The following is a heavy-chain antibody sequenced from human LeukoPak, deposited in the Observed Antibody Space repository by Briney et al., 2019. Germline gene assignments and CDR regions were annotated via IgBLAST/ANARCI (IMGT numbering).Heavy chain of an antibody. V-gene: IGHV4-59*01. D-gene: IGHD3-22*01. J-gene: IGHJ6*03. CDR2: IYYSGST. CDR3: ARARSDDSSGYGYYYMDV. CDR1: GGSISSYY. Sequence: SETLSLTCTVSGGSISSYYWSWIRQPPGKGLEWIGYIYYSGSTNYNPSLKSRVTISVDTSKNQFSLKLSSVTAADTAVYYCARARSDDSSGYGYYYMDVWGKGTTVTVSS.